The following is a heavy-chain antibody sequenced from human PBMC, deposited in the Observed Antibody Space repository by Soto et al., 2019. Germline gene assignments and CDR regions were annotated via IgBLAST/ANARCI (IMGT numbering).Heavy chain of an antibody. CDR2: ISYDGSNK. V-gene: IGHV3-30-3*01. J-gene: IGHJ6*02. CDR3: AKDLLPTEYYYYGMDV. Sequence: QVQLVESGGGVVQPGRSLRLSCAASGFTFSSYAMHWVRQAPGKGLEWVAVISYDGSNKYYADSVKGRFTISRDNSKNTLYLQMNSLRAEDTAVYYCAKDLLPTEYYYYGMDVWGQGTTVTVSS. CDR1: GFTFSSYA.